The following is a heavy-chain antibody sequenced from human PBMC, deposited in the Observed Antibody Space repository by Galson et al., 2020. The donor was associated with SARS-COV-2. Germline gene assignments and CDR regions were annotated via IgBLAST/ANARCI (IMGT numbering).Heavy chain of an antibody. CDR1: GFTFSNFG. V-gene: IGHV3-30*18. D-gene: IGHD3-9*01. Sequence: GESLKIYCAASGFTFSNFGMNWVRQAPGKGLEWVALITYDWRHQYYADSVNGRFTISRDTSKHTLYLQMNSLRPEDTAVYFCAKLRRDFFLTAYLDSSGQGTLVTVAS. CDR3: AKLRRDFFLTAYLDS. J-gene: IGHJ4*02. CDR2: ITYDWRHQ.